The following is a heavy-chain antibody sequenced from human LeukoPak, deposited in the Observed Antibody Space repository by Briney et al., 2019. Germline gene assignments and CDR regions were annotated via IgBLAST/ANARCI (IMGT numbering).Heavy chain of an antibody. V-gene: IGHV3-53*01. CDR1: GFAFNIYA. D-gene: IGHD3-16*01. CDR2: IYSGGST. J-gene: IGHJ4*02. Sequence: GGSLRLSCAASGFAFNIYAMSWVRQAPGKGLEWVSVIYSGGSTYYADSVKGRFTISRDNSKNTLYLQMNSLRAEDTAVYYCARDQGTWGYGYNFDYWGQGTLVTVSS. CDR3: ARDQGTWGYGYNFDY.